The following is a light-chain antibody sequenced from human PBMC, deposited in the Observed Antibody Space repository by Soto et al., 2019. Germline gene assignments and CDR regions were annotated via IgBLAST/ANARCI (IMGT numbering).Light chain of an antibody. J-gene: IGLJ3*02. Sequence: QSVLTQPRSVSGSPGQSVTISCTGTSSDVGGYNYVSWYQQHPGKAPKLMIYDVSKRPSGVPDRFSGSKSGNTASLTISGLQAEDEADYYCCSYAGSYIWVLGGGTKLTVL. CDR1: SSDVGGYNY. CDR3: CSYAGSYIWV. CDR2: DVS. V-gene: IGLV2-11*01.